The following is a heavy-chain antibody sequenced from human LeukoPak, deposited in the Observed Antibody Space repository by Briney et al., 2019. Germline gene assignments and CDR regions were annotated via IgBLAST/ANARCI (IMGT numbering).Heavy chain of an antibody. D-gene: IGHD6-13*01. Sequence: SETLSLTCTVSGDSISSTSYYWGWIRQPPGKGLEWIGSIYYSGSTYYNPSLKSRVTISVDTSKNQFSLKLSSVTAADTAVYYCARDPNYRAAADYYYYYGMDVWGQGTTVTVSS. J-gene: IGHJ6*02. CDR3: ARDPNYRAAADYYYYYGMDV. V-gene: IGHV4-39*07. CDR1: GDSISSTSYY. CDR2: IYYSGST.